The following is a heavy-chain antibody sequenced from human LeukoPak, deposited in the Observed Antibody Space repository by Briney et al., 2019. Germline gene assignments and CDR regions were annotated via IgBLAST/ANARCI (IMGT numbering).Heavy chain of an antibody. CDR2: IYHSGST. CDR3: ARMSYDSSLYIG. V-gene: IGHV4-38-2*02. D-gene: IGHD3-22*01. CDR1: GGSISSYY. J-gene: IGHJ4*02. Sequence: SETLSLTCTVSGGSISSYYWGWIRQPPGKGLEWIGSIYHSGSTYYNPSLKSRVTISVDTSKNQFSLKLSSVTAADTAVYYCARMSYDSSLYIGWGQGTLVTVSS.